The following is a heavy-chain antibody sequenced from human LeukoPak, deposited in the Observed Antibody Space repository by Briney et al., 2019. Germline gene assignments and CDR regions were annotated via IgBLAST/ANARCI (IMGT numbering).Heavy chain of an antibody. V-gene: IGHV5-51*01. CDR3: ARGPSTMATQLYYFDY. J-gene: IGHJ4*02. CDR1: GYSFTTYW. D-gene: IGHD5-24*01. Sequence: GESLKISCKGSGYSFTTYWIGWVRQMPGKGLEWMGIIYPGDSDTRYSPSFQGRVTISADQSISTAYLHWSSLKASDTAMYYCARGPSTMATQLYYFDYWGQGTLVTVSS. CDR2: IYPGDSDT.